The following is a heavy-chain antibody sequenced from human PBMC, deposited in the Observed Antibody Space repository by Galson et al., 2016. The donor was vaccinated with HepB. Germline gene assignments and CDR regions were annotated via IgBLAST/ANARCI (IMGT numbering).Heavy chain of an antibody. CDR3: AKDRRSDYIGYYYGMDV. D-gene: IGHD4-11*01. CDR1: GFTFTSYA. CDR2: CSGNGGIT. J-gene: IGHJ6*02. Sequence: SLRLSCAASGFTFTSYAMSWVRQAPGKGLEWVSACSGNGGITYYADSVKGRFTISRDISKNTLYLQMNSLRVEDTAVYYCAKDRRSDYIGYYYGMDVWGQGTTVTVSS. V-gene: IGHV3-23*01.